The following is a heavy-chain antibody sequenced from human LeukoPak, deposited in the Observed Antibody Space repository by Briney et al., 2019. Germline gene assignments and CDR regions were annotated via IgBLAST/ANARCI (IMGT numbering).Heavy chain of an antibody. CDR1: GFTFSSFE. D-gene: IGHD2-8*02. CDR3: ARAWYYFDY. V-gene: IGHV3-48*03. CDR2: TSISGTTI. Sequence: GGSLRLSCAASGFTFSSFEMNWVRQAPGKGLEWVSYTSISGTTIYYADSVKGRFTISRDNAKNSLYLQMNSLRAEDTAVYYCARAWYYFDYWGQGTLVTVSS. J-gene: IGHJ4*02.